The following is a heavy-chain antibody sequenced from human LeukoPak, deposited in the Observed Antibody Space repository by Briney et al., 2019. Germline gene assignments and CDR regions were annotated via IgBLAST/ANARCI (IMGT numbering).Heavy chain of an antibody. V-gene: IGHV3-23*01. CDR2: IFGSGGSA. D-gene: IGHD3-22*01. CDR1: GFTFNNYA. Sequence: GGSLRLSCTASGFTFNNYAMYWVSQAPRKGLEWVAGIFGSGGSAHYADSVKGRFTISRDNSKNTVCLQMDSLRGEDTALYYCTKTTTGYSSGQYPGWPADHWGQGALVTVSS. CDR3: TKTTTGYSSGQYPGWPADH. J-gene: IGHJ4*02.